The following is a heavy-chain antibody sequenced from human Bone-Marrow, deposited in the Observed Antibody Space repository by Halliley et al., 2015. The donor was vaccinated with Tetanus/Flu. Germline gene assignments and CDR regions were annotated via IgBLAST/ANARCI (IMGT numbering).Heavy chain of an antibody. CDR2: FEYSGST. V-gene: IGHV4-31*02. Sequence: WFGYFEYSGSTYYNPSLGSRVSISIAPSKNQFSLKVNSVTAADTAVYYCATTRYGQWSPFDNWGQGTLVAVSS. D-gene: IGHD2-15*01. CDR3: ATTRYGQWSPFDN. J-gene: IGHJ4*02.